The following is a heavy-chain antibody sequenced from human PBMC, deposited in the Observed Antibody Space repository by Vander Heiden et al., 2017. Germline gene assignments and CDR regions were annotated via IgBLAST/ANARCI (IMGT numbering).Heavy chain of an antibody. Sequence: EVQLVESGGGLVQPGGSLRLSCAASGFTFSRYWMHWVRQVPGKGRVWVSRLNGDGSTTIYADSVKGRFTISRDNAKNTLYLQMNSLRAEDTGLYYCTREGLAMGDYWGQGTLVTVSS. CDR1: GFTFSRYW. J-gene: IGHJ4*02. V-gene: IGHV3-74*01. CDR2: LNGDGSTT. D-gene: IGHD6-19*01. CDR3: TREGLAMGDY.